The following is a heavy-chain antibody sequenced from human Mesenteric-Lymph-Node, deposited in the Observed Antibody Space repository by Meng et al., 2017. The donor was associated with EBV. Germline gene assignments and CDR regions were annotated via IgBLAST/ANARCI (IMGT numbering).Heavy chain of an antibody. CDR3: VRRVVVMKEEELDH. D-gene: IGHD3-22*01. V-gene: IGHV4-4*02. Sequence: RRQGAGPGVGEPTGAPSAACVASGGSVISGNWRNSVRQSPGKGLGWIGEIFQSVSAKYNPSLKSRVTRSVDKSKNHFSLRLSSVTAADTAVYYCVRRVVVMKEEELDHWGQGTLVTVSS. J-gene: IGHJ4*02. CDR2: IFQSVSA. CDR1: GGSVISGNW.